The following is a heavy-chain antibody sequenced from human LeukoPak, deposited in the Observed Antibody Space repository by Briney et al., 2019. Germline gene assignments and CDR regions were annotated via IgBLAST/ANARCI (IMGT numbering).Heavy chain of an antibody. D-gene: IGHD3-10*01. V-gene: IGHV4-34*01. CDR2: INHSGST. J-gene: IGHJ2*01. CDR1: GGSFSGYY. CDR3: ARGRGYYGSGRGYWYFDL. Sequence: PSKTLSLTCAVYGGSFSGYYWSWIRQPPGKGLEWIGEINHSGSTNYNPSLKSRVTISVDTSKNQFSLKLSSVTAADTAVYYCARGRGYYGSGRGYWYFDLWGRGTLVTVSS.